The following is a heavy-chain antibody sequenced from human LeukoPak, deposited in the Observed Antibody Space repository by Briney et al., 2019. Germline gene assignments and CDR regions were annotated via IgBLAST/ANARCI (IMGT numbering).Heavy chain of an antibody. D-gene: IGHD5-24*01. CDR1: GFTFSRYE. Sequence: HPGGSLRLSCEASGFTFSRYEMNWVRQAPGKGLEWVSAISGSGGSTYYADSVKGRFTISRDNSKNTLYLQMNSLRAEDTAVYYCAKDWDERYGYNWSDAFDIWGQGTMVTVSS. CDR2: ISGSGGST. J-gene: IGHJ3*02. CDR3: AKDWDERYGYNWSDAFDI. V-gene: IGHV3-23*01.